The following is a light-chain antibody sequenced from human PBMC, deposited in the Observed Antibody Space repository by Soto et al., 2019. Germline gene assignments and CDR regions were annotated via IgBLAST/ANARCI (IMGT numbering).Light chain of an antibody. CDR2: DVS. CDR1: SSDVGGYNY. Sequence: QSVLTQPRSVSGSPGQSVTISCTGTSSDVGGYNYVSWYQQHPGKAPKLMIYDVSKRPSGVPDRFSGSKSGNTASLTISGLQAEDEADYYCCSYAGSYTRWVFGGGTKLTVL. J-gene: IGLJ3*02. CDR3: CSYAGSYTRWV. V-gene: IGLV2-11*01.